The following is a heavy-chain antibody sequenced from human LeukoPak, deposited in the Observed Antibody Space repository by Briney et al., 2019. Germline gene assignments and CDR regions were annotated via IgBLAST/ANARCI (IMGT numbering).Heavy chain of an antibody. CDR3: AKAASGYDYYYDY. V-gene: IGHV3-30*18. CDR1: GFTFSTYG. CDR2: ISYDGSYK. Sequence: GGSLRLSCAASGFTFSTYGMHWVRQAPGKGLEWVAVISYDGSYKSCADSVKGRYTISRANSKNTLYLQMNSLRVEDTAVYYCAKAASGYDYYYDYWGQGTLVTVSS. J-gene: IGHJ4*02. D-gene: IGHD5-12*01.